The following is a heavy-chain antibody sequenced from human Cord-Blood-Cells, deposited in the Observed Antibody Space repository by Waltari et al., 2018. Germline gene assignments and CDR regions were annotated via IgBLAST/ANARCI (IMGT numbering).Heavy chain of an antibody. CDR2: IYYSGST. D-gene: IGHD2-15*01. J-gene: IGHJ3*02. Sequence: QVQLQESGPGLVKPSETLSLTCTVSGGSISSYYWSWTRQPPGKGLEWIGYIYYSGSTNYNPSLKSRVTISVDTSKNQFSLKLSSVTAADTAVYYCARVVVVAATRAFDIWGQGTMVTVSS. CDR1: GGSISSYY. CDR3: ARVVVVAATRAFDI. V-gene: IGHV4-59*01.